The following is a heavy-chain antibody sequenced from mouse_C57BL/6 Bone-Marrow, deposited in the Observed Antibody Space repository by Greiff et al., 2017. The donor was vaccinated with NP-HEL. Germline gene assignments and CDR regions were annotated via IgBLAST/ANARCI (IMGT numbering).Heavy chain of an antibody. CDR3: ARGVWDWFAY. CDR2: IDPSDSYT. J-gene: IGHJ3*01. D-gene: IGHD4-1*01. V-gene: IGHV1-59*01. CDR1: GYTFTSYW. Sequence: QVQLQQPGAELVRPGTSVKLSCKASGYTFTSYWMHWVKQRPGQGLEWIGVIDPSDSYTNYNQKFKGKAPLTVDTSSSTAYMQLSSLTSEDSAVYYCARGVWDWFAYWGQGTLVTVSA.